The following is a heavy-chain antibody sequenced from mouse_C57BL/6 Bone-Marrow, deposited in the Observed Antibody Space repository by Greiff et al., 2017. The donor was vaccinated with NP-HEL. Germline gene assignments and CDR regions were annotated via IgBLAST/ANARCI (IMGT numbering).Heavy chain of an antibody. V-gene: IGHV1-72*01. D-gene: IGHD2-3*01. Sequence: QVQLQQPGAELVKPGASVKLSCKASGYTFTSYWMHWVKQRPGRGLEWIGRIDPNSGGIKSNAKFKSKATLTVDKPSSHAYKQLSSRTSEDSAVYYCARKTYDPYAMDYWGQGTSVTVSS. CDR3: ARKTYDPYAMDY. CDR2: IDPNSGGI. CDR1: GYTFTSYW. J-gene: IGHJ4*01.